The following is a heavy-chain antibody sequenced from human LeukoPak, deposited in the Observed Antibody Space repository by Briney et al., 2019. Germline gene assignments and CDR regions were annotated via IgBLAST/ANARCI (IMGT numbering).Heavy chain of an antibody. CDR2: IYYSVST. Sequence: PSETLSLTCTVSGGSISSYYWSWIRQPPGKGLEWIGYIYYSVSTNYNPSLKSRVTISVDTSKNQFSLKLSSVTAADTAVYYCARHHGSYKRELDYWGQGTLVTVSS. D-gene: IGHD1-26*01. V-gene: IGHV4-59*01. CDR3: ARHHGSYKRELDY. CDR1: GGSISSYY. J-gene: IGHJ4*02.